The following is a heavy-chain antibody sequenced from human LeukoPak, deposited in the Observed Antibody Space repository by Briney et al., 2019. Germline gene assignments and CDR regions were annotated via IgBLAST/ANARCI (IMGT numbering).Heavy chain of an antibody. V-gene: IGHV3-23*01. CDR2: ISGSGGST. D-gene: IGHD6-13*01. CDR3: AKARIAGPFNWFDP. Sequence: PGGSLRLSCAASGFTFSSYGMHWVRQAPGKGLEWVSAISGSGGSTYYADSVKGRFTISRDNSKNTLYLQMNSLRAEDTAVYYCAKARIAGPFNWFDPWGQGTLVTVSS. J-gene: IGHJ5*02. CDR1: GFTFSSYG.